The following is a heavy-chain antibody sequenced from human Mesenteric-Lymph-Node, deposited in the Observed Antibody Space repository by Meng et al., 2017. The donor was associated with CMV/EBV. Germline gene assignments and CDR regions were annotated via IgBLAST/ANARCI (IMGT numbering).Heavy chain of an antibody. CDR1: GFSFSDYY. Sequence: GESLKISCAASGFSFSDYYMNWIRQAPGKGLEWVANIKQDGSEKYYVDSVKGRFTISRDNAKNSLYLQMNSLRAEDTALYYCAREAMNFWSGRYYFDYWGQGTLVTVSS. V-gene: IGHV3-7*01. CDR2: IKQDGSEK. J-gene: IGHJ4*02. D-gene: IGHD3-3*01. CDR3: AREAMNFWSGRYYFDY.